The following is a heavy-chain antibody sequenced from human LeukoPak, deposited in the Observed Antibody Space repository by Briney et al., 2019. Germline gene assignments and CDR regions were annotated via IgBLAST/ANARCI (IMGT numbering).Heavy chain of an antibody. CDR2: IQYDGSNK. D-gene: IGHD5-24*01. J-gene: IGHJ4*02. V-gene: IGHV3-30*02. Sequence: GGSLRLSCAASGFTFSSYGMHWVRQAPGKGLEWVAFIQYDGSNKYYADSAKGRFTISRDNSKNTLYLQMNSLRAEDTAVFYCAKGREEWLQYNPFDYWGQGTLVTVSS. CDR1: GFTFSSYG. CDR3: AKGREEWLQYNPFDY.